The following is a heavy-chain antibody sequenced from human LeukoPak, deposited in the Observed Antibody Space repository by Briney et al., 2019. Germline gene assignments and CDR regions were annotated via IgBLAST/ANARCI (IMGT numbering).Heavy chain of an antibody. J-gene: IGHJ3*02. CDR3: ARDLIAAPVLGALDI. CDR2: VHTSGGS. CDR1: GASISHFY. Sequence: PSETLSLTCTVSGASISHFYWSWIRQTPEKGLEWMGHVHTSGGSTYYPSLKTRLTMSIDTSRSQLSLKLTSVTAADTAVYYCARDLIAAPVLGALDIWGQGTMVTVSS. V-gene: IGHV4-4*07. D-gene: IGHD6-6*01.